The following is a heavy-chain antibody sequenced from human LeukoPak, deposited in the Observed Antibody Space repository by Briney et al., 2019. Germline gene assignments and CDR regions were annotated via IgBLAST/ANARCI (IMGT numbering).Heavy chain of an antibody. J-gene: IGHJ4*02. CDR3: ARSLYYYDSKDY. V-gene: IGHV1-2*02. CDR1: GYTFTGYY. CDR2: INPNSGGT. D-gene: IGHD3-22*01. Sequence: ASVKVSCKASGYTFTGYYMHWVRQAPGQGLEWMGWINPNSGGTNYAQKFQGRVTMIRDTSISTAYMELSRLRSDDTAVYYCARSLYYYDSKDYWGQGTLVTVSP.